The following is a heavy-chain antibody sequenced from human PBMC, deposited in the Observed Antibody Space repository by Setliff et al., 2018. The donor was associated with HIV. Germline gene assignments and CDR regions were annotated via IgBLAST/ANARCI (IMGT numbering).Heavy chain of an antibody. V-gene: IGHV4-4*09. J-gene: IGHJ4*02. CDR2: ISSSGST. D-gene: IGHD4-17*01. Sequence: ASETLSLTCTVSGGSISSYYWSWIRQPPGKGLEWIGNISSSGSTNYNPSLESRVTMSVDTSMNKFSLKLTSVTAADTAVYYCVGDETTVTFDYWGQGTLVTVSS. CDR1: GGSISSYY. CDR3: VGDETTVTFDY.